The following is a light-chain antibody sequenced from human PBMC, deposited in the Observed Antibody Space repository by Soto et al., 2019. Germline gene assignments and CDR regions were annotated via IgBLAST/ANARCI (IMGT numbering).Light chain of an antibody. Sequence: EIVLTQSPATLSVSPGERATLSCRASQSVRSYVAWYQQKPGQAPRLLIYDASTRATGIPARFSGSGSGTHFTLTISSLQSEDFAVYYCQQYNKWPQITFGQGTRLEIK. CDR3: QQYNKWPQIT. V-gene: IGKV3-11*01. J-gene: IGKJ5*01. CDR1: QSVRSY. CDR2: DAS.